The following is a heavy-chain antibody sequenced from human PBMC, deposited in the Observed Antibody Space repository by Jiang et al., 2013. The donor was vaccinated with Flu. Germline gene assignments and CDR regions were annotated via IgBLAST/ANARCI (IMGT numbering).Heavy chain of an antibody. J-gene: IGHJ4*02. CDR1: GDSVSSKSVA. Sequence: SQTLSLTCAISGDSVSSKSVAWNWIRQSPSRGLEWLGRTYYRSKWYNDYAVSVKSRITINPDTSKNQFSLQLNSVTPEDTAVYYCARNSFLQYTLYFDCWGQGTLVTVSS. D-gene: IGHD2-2*02. V-gene: IGHV6-1*01. CDR3: ARNSFLQYTLYFDC. CDR2: TYYRSKWYN.